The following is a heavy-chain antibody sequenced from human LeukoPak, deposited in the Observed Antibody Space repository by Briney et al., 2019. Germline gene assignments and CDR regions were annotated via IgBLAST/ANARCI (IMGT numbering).Heavy chain of an antibody. CDR2: IFGSGGSA. V-gene: IGHV3-23*01. CDR3: AKTTVGYSSGRFPGWPADY. CDR1: GFAFGSYA. Sequence: GGSLRLSCTACGFAFGSYAMYWVRQAPGKGLEWVSGIFGSGGSAHYADSVKGRFTISRDNSKNTVYLEMNSLGVEDTAVYFCAKTTVGYSSGRFPGWPADYWGQGTLVTVSS. J-gene: IGHJ4*02. D-gene: IGHD2-15*01.